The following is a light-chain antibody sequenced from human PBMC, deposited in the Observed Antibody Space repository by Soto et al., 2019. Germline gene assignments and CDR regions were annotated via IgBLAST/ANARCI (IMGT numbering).Light chain of an antibody. V-gene: IGKV3-20*01. CDR3: QHYSSSPPIT. CDR2: AAS. J-gene: IGKJ3*01. CDR1: QSVTSRS. Sequence: EIVLTQFPGTLSLSPGERATLSCRASQSVTSRSLAWYQQRPGQAPRLLIYAASSRATGIPDRFSGSGSGTDFTLTISRLEPEDFALYYCQHYSSSPPITFGPGTKVDI.